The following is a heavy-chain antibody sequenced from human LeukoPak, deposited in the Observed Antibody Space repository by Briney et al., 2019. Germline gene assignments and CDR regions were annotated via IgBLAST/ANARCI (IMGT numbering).Heavy chain of an antibody. CDR3: ARLDSSGYFA. V-gene: IGHV5-51*01. CDR1: GSSFTSYW. D-gene: IGHD3-22*01. CDR2: IYPGDSDT. J-gene: IGHJ5*02. Sequence: GASLKISYKGSGSSFTSYWIGWVRPMPGKGLGWMGIIYPGDSDTRYSPSFQGQVTISADKSISTAYLQWSSLKASDTAMYYCARLDSSGYFAWGQGTLVTVSS.